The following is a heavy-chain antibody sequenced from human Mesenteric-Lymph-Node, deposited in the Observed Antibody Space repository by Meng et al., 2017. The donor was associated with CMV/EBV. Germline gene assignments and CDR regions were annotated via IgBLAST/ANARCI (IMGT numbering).Heavy chain of an antibody. CDR3: ARGVVAVAGLDTYHI. V-gene: IGHV6-1*01. CDR2: TYYRSKWYN. D-gene: IGHD6-19*01. CDR1: GDSVSSNSAA. Sequence: LRLSCAISGDSVSSNSAAWNWIRQSPSRGLEWLGRTYYRSKWYNDYGDSVKSRIAINADTSKNQFSLQLSSVTPEDTAVYYCARGVVAVAGLDTYHIWGQGTRVTVSS. J-gene: IGHJ3*02.